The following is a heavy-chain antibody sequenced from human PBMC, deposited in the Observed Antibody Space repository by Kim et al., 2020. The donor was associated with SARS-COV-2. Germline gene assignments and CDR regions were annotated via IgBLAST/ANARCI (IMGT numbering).Heavy chain of an antibody. CDR3: ARGGSGSYYNGWFDP. J-gene: IGHJ5*02. CDR1: GFTFDDYG. D-gene: IGHD3-10*01. Sequence: GGSLRLSCAASGFTFDDYGMSWVRQAPGKGLEWVSGINWNGGSTGYADSVKGRFTISRDNAKNSLYLQMNSLRAEDTALYHCARGGSGSYYNGWFDPWGQGTLVTVSS. V-gene: IGHV3-20*01. CDR2: INWNGGST.